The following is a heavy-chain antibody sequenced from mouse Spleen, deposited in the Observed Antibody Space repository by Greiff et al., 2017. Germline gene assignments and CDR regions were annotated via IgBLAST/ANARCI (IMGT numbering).Heavy chain of an antibody. CDR1: GYTFTDYY. Sequence: VQLQQSGPELVKPGASVKISCKASGYTFTDYYMNWVKQSHGKSLEWIGDINPNNGGTSYNQKFKGKATLTVDKSSSTAYMELRSLTSEDSAVYYCASHYDYDGFAYWGQGTLVTVSA. J-gene: IGHJ3*01. D-gene: IGHD2-4*01. CDR3: ASHYDYDGFAY. V-gene: IGHV1-26*01. CDR2: INPNNGGT.